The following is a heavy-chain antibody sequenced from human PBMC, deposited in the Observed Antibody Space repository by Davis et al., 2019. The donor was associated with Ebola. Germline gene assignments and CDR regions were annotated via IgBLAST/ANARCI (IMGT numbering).Heavy chain of an antibody. V-gene: IGHV4-61*01. J-gene: IGHJ4*02. CDR1: GGSISSSSYY. D-gene: IGHD6-19*01. CDR3: ARGALAGLPFDY. CDR2: IYYSGST. Sequence: SETLSLTCTVSGGSISSSSYYWSWIRQPPGKGLEWIGYIYYSGSTNYNPSLKSRVTISVDTSKNQFSLKLSSVTAADTAVYYCARGALAGLPFDYWGQGTLVTVSS.